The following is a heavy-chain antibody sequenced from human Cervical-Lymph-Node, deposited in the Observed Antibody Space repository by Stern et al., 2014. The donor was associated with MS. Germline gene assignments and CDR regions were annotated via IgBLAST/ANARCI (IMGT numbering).Heavy chain of an antibody. V-gene: IGHV1-18*01. CDR2: IGTRFGNT. J-gene: IGHJ3*01. CDR3: RAGSDDFDV. CDR1: GYTFTEFA. Sequence: VQLLESGAEVKKPGASVKVSCKASGYTFTEFAISWVRQAPGQGLEWMGWIGTRFGNTNHAQRFQGRLTMTTDTSANTVYMELRSLRSDDTAMYYCRAGSDDFDVWGQGTMVTVSS. D-gene: IGHD6-13*01.